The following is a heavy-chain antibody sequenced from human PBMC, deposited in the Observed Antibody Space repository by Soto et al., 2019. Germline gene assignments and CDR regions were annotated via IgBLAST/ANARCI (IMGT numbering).Heavy chain of an antibody. Sequence: QVQLQESGPGLGKPSETLSITCTVSGGSISSYYWSWIRQPPGKGLEWIGYIYYSGSTNYNPSLNSRVTISVDMSKHQFALKLSSVNAADTAVYYCAGQKGYCSGGSCSNWFDTWGQGTLVTVSS. J-gene: IGHJ5*02. V-gene: IGHV4-59*01. D-gene: IGHD2-15*01. CDR1: GGSISSYY. CDR2: IYYSGST. CDR3: AGQKGYCSGGSCSNWFDT.